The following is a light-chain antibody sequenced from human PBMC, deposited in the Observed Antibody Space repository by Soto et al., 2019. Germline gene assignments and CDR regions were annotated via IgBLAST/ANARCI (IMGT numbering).Light chain of an antibody. CDR3: QQYGSSPR. Sequence: EIVLTQSPGTLSLSPGARATLSCRASQSVSSSYLAWYQQKPVQAPRLLIYGASSRATGIPDRFSGSGSGTDFTLTISRLEPEDFAVYYCQQYGSSPRFGPGTKVDIK. CDR2: GAS. CDR1: QSVSSSY. J-gene: IGKJ3*01. V-gene: IGKV3-20*01.